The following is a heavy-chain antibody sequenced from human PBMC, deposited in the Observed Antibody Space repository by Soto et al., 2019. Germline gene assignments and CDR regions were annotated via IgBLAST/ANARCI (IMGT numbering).Heavy chain of an antibody. CDR3: ARDGKGEYTYGYWFDP. D-gene: IGHD5-18*01. V-gene: IGHV4-31*03. J-gene: IGHJ5*02. CDR1: GGSISSGGYY. Sequence: SETRSLTCTVTGGSISSGGYYWHWIRQHPGKGLEYIGYIYSGGSTYYNPSLESRVTISVDTSKNQFSLELSSVTDADTAVYYCARDGKGEYTYGYWFDPWGQGTLVTVSS. CDR2: IYSGGST.